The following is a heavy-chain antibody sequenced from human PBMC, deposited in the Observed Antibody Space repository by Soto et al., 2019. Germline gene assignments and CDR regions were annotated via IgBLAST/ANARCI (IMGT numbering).Heavy chain of an antibody. CDR2: KYYSGAT. J-gene: IGHJ6*02. CDR3: ARGRPNYFYYGLDV. Sequence: SETLSLTXTVSGGSIKSDYYWAWVRQPPGGGLEWMGYKYYSGATDSDPSLEARVSFSVDTSKNQFFLNLTSVTVADTAVYYCARGRPNYFYYGLDVWGPGIPVTVSS. V-gene: IGHV4-30-4*01. CDR1: GGSIKSDYY.